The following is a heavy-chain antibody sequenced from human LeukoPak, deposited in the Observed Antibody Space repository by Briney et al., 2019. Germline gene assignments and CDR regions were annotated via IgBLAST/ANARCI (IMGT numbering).Heavy chain of an antibody. Sequence: SETLSLTCTVSGGSISSYYWSWIRQPPGKGLEWIGYIYYSGSTNYNPSPKSRVTISVDTSKNQFSLKLSSVTAADTAVYYCARGFVSYYYMDVWGKGTTVTVSS. V-gene: IGHV4-59*01. CDR1: GGSISSYY. J-gene: IGHJ6*03. CDR2: IYYSGST. D-gene: IGHD6-6*01. CDR3: ARGFVSYYYMDV.